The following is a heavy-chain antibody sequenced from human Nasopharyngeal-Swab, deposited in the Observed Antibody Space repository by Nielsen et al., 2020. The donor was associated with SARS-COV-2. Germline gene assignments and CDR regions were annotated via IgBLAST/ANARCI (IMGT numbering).Heavy chain of an antibody. D-gene: IGHD3-22*01. J-gene: IGHJ4*02. CDR1: GYTFTSSG. CDR3: ARVGRYYYDSSGYQREVGFDY. V-gene: IGHV1-18*01. Sequence: ASVKVSCKASGYTFTSSGISWVRQAPGQGLEWMGWISAYNGNTNYAQKLQGRVTMTTDTSTSTAYMELRSLRSDDTAVYYCARVGRYYYDSSGYQREVGFDYWGQGTLVTVSS. CDR2: ISAYNGNT.